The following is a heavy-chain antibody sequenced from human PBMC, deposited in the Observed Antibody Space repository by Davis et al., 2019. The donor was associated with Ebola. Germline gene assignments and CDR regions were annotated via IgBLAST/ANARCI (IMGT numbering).Heavy chain of an antibody. CDR3: ARRDDSSGYYHPWPFGFDY. CDR1: GYSFTSYW. J-gene: IGHJ4*02. D-gene: IGHD3-22*01. V-gene: IGHV5-51*01. CDR2: IYHGDSDT. Sequence: PGGSLRLSCKGSGYSFTSYWIGWVRQMPGKGLEWMGIIYHGDSDTRYSPSFQGQVTISADKSISTAYLQWSSLKASDTAMYYCARRDDSSGYYHPWPFGFDYWGQGTLVTVSS.